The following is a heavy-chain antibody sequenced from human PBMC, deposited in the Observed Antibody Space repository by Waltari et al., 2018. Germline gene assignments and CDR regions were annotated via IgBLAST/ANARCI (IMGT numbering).Heavy chain of an antibody. V-gene: IGHV5-51*03. CDR1: EYSFTNYW. J-gene: IGHJ4*02. Sequence: EVQLVQSGAEVKKPGESLKISCKGSEYSFTNYWIVWVRQMSGKGLEWMGIIYPGDSDITYSPTFQGQVTISADKSISTAYLQWSSLKASDTAIYYCAKLNDSNAYYRGFDYWGQGTLVTVSS. CDR3: AKLNDSNAYYRGFDY. CDR2: IYPGDSDI. D-gene: IGHD3-22*01.